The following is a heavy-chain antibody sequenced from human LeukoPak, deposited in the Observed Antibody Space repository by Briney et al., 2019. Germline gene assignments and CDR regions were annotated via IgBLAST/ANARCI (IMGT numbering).Heavy chain of an antibody. CDR1: GYTFTDYY. Sequence: ASVKLSCTSSGYTFTDYYMHWVRQAPGQGLEWMGWINPNSGGTNYSQNFQGRVTITSATSISTAYMELSRLRSDDTAVYYCARSRQQVDYWGQGTLVTVSS. CDR2: INPNSGGT. V-gene: IGHV1-2*02. J-gene: IGHJ4*02. D-gene: IGHD1/OR15-1a*01. CDR3: ARSRQQVDY.